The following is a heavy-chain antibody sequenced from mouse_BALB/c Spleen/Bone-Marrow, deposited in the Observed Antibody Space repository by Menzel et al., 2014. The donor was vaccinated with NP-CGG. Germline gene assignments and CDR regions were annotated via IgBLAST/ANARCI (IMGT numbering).Heavy chain of an antibody. D-gene: IGHD2-3*01. CDR3: ARERYAGYYFDY. V-gene: IGHV1-7*01. CDR2: INPSTGYT. CDR1: GYTSXSYW. Sequence: VMLVESGAELAKPGASVKMSCKASGYTSXSYWMHWVKQRPGQGLEWIGYINPSTGYTEYNQKFKDKATLTADKSSSTAYMQLSSLTSEDSAVYYCARERYAGYYFDYWGQGTTLTVSS. J-gene: IGHJ2*01.